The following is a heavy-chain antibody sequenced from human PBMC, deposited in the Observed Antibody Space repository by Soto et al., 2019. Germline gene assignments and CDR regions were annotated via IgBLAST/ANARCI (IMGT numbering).Heavy chain of an antibody. V-gene: IGHV3-23*01. J-gene: IGHJ3*01. CDR3: AKDAAFTILVVVTTNAFDR. Sequence: EVQLLESGGGLVQPGGSLRLSCAASGFTFSSYAMTWVRQAPGKGLEWVSAVSGSGGSTYYADSVKGRFTISSDNSKNRLYLQMDSLRAEDTAVYYCAKDAAFTILVVVTTNAFDRWGQGTMGTVSS. CDR1: GFTFSSYA. CDR2: VSGSGGST. D-gene: IGHD3-3*01.